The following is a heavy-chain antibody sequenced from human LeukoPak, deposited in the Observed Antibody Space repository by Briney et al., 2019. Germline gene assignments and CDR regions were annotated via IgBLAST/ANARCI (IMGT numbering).Heavy chain of an antibody. J-gene: IGHJ5*02. Sequence: SETLSLTCAVYGGSFSGYYWSRIRQPPGKGLEWIGEINHSGSTNYNPSLKSRVTISVDTSKNQFSLKLSSVTAADTAVYYCARGFGYCSGGSCYSSIDWFDPWGQGTLVTVSS. CDR2: INHSGST. CDR3: ARGFGYCSGGSCYSSIDWFDP. CDR1: GGSFSGYY. V-gene: IGHV4-34*01. D-gene: IGHD2-15*01.